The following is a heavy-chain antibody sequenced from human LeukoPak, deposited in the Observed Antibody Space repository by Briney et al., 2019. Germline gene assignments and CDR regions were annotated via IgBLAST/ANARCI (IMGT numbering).Heavy chain of an antibody. V-gene: IGHV3-23*01. CDR3: AKDHSSGWFVDY. CDR1: GFTFSNYA. J-gene: IGHJ4*02. D-gene: IGHD6-19*01. Sequence: GGSLRLSCAASGFTFSNYAMRWVRQAPGKGLEWVSAIRGSGGSTYFADSVKGRFTISRDNSKNTLYLQMNSLRVEDTAVYYCAKDHSSGWFVDYWGQGTLVIVSS. CDR2: IRGSGGST.